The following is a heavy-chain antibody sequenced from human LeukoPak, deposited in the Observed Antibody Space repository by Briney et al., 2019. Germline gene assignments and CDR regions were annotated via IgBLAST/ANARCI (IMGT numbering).Heavy chain of an antibody. CDR2: MQYSGST. CDR1: GGSISSYY. V-gene: IGHV4-59*12. D-gene: IGHD2-15*01. CDR3: ERSGGSYFDY. J-gene: IGHJ4*02. Sequence: SETLSLTCTVSGGSISSYYWSWIRQPPGKGLEWVGYMQYSGSTNYNPSLKSRVAISVDTSKNQFSLKLSSVTAADTAVYYCERSGGSYFDYWGQGILVTVSS.